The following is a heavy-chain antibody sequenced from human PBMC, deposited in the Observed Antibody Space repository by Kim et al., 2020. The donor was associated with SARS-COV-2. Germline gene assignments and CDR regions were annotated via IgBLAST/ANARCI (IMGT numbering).Heavy chain of an antibody. Sequence: GGSLRLSCAASGFTFSSYGMHWVRQAPGKGLEWVAVIWYDGSNKYYADSVKGRFTISRDNSKNTLYLQMNSLRAEDTAVYYCAKTGERDGFSRSVYGYYDSSGYLDYWGQGTLVTVSS. D-gene: IGHD3-22*01. J-gene: IGHJ4*02. V-gene: IGHV3-33*06. CDR2: IWYDGSNK. CDR3: AKTGERDGFSRSVYGYYDSSGYLDY. CDR1: GFTFSSYG.